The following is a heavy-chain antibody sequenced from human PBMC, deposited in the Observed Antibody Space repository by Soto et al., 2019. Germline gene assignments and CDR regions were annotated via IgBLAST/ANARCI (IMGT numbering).Heavy chain of an antibody. CDR1: GFSVTDIY. J-gene: IGHJ3*02. V-gene: IGHV3-66*01. Sequence: EVQLVESGGGLVQPGGSLRLSCVASGFSVTDIYMNWVRQAPGKGLGGVSVIYNEFTDYAASGRGRFSIYTDSSKNALYLQMNSLRAEDSAVYYCVREPRYCSRGSCSIMGDAFDIWGQGTKVTVSS. CDR2: IYNEFT. CDR3: VREPRYCSRGSCSIMGDAFDI. D-gene: IGHD2-15*01.